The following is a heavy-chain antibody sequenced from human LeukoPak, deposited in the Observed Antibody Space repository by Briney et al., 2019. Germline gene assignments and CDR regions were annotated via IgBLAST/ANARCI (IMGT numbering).Heavy chain of an antibody. CDR1: GFTFSSYS. V-gene: IGHV3-48*02. D-gene: IGHD3-22*01. CDR3: ARDSGYYDSSGYYYHDAFDI. J-gene: IGHJ3*02. CDR2: ISSSSTI. Sequence: GGSLRLSCAASGFTFSSYSMNWVRQAPGKGLEWVSYISSSSTIYYADSVKGRFTISRDNAKNSLYLQMNSLRDEDTAVYYCARDSGYYDSSGYYYHDAFDIWGQGTMVTVSS.